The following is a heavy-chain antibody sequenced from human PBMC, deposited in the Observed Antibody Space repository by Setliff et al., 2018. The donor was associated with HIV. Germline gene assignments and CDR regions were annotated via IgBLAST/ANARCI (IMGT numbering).Heavy chain of an antibody. CDR3: ARLEYYYDSSGYYYYFDY. CDR2: INPSGGST. CDR1: GYTFTNYG. Sequence: ASVKVSCKASGYTFTNYGISWVRQAPGQGLEWMGIINPSGGSTSYAQKLQGRVTMTTDTSTSTAYMELRSLRSDDTAVYYCARLEYYYDSSGYYYYFDYWGQGTLVTVSS. V-gene: IGHV1-18*01. D-gene: IGHD3-22*01. J-gene: IGHJ4*02.